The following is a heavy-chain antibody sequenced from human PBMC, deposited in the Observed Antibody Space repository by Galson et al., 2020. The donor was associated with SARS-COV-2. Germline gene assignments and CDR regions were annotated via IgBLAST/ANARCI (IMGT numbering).Heavy chain of an antibody. V-gene: IGHV3-11*01. Sequence: AGGSLRLSCAASGFTFSDYYMSWIRQAPGKGLEWVSYISSSGSTIYYADSVKGRFTISRDNAKNSLYLQMNSLRAGDTAVYYCARRGVYDYVWGSLLLPVDYWGQGTLVTVSS. CDR1: GFTFSDYY. CDR3: ARRGVYDYVWGSLLLPVDY. CDR2: ISSSGSTI. D-gene: IGHD3-16*01. J-gene: IGHJ4*02.